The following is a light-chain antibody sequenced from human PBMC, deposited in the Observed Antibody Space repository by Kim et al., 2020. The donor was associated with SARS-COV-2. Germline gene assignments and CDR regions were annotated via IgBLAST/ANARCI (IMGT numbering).Light chain of an antibody. V-gene: IGLV1-40*01. J-gene: IGLJ3*02. CDR1: SSNIGAVYD. Sequence: RGTISCTGSSSNIGAVYDVHWYQQLPGNAPKLLIYGTSNRPSGVPDRFSGSKSGTSASLAITGLQAEDEADYYCQSYDSSLSVWVFGGGTQLTVL. CDR2: GTS. CDR3: QSYDSSLSVWV.